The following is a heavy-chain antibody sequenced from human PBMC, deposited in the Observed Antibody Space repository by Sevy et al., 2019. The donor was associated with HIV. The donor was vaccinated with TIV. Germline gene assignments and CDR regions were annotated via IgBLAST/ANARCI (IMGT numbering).Heavy chain of an antibody. J-gene: IGHJ4*02. CDR3: TRGPPGYSYGYHYFDY. V-gene: IGHV3-49*03. D-gene: IGHD5-18*01. CDR1: GFTFGDYA. CDR2: IRSKAYGGKT. Sequence: GGSLRLSCTASGFTFGDYAMSWFRQAPGKGLEWVGFIRSKAYGGKTEYAASVKGRFTISRDDSKSIAYLQMNSLKTEDTAVYYCTRGPPGYSYGYHYFDYWGQGTLVTVSS.